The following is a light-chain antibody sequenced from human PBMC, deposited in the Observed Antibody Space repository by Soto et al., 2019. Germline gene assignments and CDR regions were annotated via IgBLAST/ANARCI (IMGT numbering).Light chain of an antibody. V-gene: IGKV1-5*03. CDR3: PPATPSPRT. CDR2: KAS. J-gene: IGKJ1*01. Sequence: VRMTVSPGMLVDSGVGRVTITYRASQSISSWLAWYQQKPGKAPNLLIHKASHLESGVPSRFSGSRSGTDFTLPLSRLPRGASAPYSCPPATPSPRTIAQGTKVDIK. CDR1: QSISSW.